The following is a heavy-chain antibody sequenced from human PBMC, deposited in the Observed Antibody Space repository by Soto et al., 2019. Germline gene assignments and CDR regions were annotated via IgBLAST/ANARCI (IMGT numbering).Heavy chain of an antibody. CDR1: GFTFSSYA. Sequence: EVQLSGSGGGLVQPGGSLRLSCAASGFTFSSYAMSWVRQAPGKGLEGVSAISGSSTSTYYADSVKGRFTISRDNSKNTLYLQMNSLRAEDTAVYYCAKDPSSGFAMENYFDYWGQGTLVTVSS. V-gene: IGHV3-23*01. J-gene: IGHJ4*02. D-gene: IGHD3-10*01. CDR3: AKDPSSGFAMENYFDY. CDR2: ISGSSTST.